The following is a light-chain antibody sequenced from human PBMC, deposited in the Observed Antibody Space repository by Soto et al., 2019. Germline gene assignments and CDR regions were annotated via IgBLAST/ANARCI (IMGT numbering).Light chain of an antibody. CDR2: DVS. CDR3: CSYAGSYTSLYV. V-gene: IGLV2-11*02. J-gene: IGLJ1*01. CDR1: SSEIGGYNY. Sequence: QSALTQPRSVSGSPGQSVTISCTGTSSEIGGYNYVSWYQQHPGKAPKLMNYDVSKRPSWVPDRFSGSKSGNTASLTISWLQAEDEADYYCCSYAGSYTSLYVFGTGTKVTVL.